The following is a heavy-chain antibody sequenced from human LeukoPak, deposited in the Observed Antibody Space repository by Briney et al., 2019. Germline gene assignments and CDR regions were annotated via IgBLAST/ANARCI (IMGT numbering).Heavy chain of an antibody. D-gene: IGHD3-22*01. Sequence: PGGSLRLSCAASGFTFSRYAMSWVRQAPGKGLEWVSAISGSGGSTYYADSVKGRFTISRDNSKNTLYLQMNSLRAEDTAVYYCAKAGIVVVITTLNFDYWGQGTLVPVSS. CDR1: GFTFSRYA. V-gene: IGHV3-23*01. J-gene: IGHJ4*02. CDR3: AKAGIVVVITTLNFDY. CDR2: ISGSGGST.